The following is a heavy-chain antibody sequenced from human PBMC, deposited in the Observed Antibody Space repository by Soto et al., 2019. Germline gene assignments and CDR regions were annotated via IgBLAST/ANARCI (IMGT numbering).Heavy chain of an antibody. V-gene: IGHV4-31*03. Sequence: SETLSLTCTVSGGSISSGGYYWSWIRQHPGKGLEWIGYIYYTGSTYYNPSLKSRVTISVDTSKNQFSLKLSSVTAADTAVYYCARDWGGYYDSSGYYYREYYAVAYWGQGTLVTVSS. CDR1: GGSISSGGYY. J-gene: IGHJ4*02. CDR3: ARDWGGYYDSSGYYYREYYAVAY. CDR2: IYYTGST. D-gene: IGHD3-22*01.